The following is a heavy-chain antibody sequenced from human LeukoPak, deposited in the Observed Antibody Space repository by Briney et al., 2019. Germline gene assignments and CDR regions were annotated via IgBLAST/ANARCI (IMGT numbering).Heavy chain of an antibody. V-gene: IGHV4-59*06. CDR2: IYYSGSP. J-gene: IGHJ4*02. D-gene: IGHD3-22*01. CDR3: RVTGSRVYDSSGYYYDYFDY. Sequence: SETLSLTCTVSGGSISSYYWSWIRQPAGKGLEWVGYIYYSGSPYYNLSLKSRGTMSLDTSKNQFSLKLSSVTAADTAVYYCRVTGSRVYDSSGYYYDYFDYWGQGTLVTVSS. CDR1: GGSISSYY.